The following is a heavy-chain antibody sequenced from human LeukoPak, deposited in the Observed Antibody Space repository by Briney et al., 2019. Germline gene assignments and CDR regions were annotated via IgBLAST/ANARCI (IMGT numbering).Heavy chain of an antibody. D-gene: IGHD3-22*01. V-gene: IGHV3-23*01. CDR1: GFTFSSYA. CDR3: AKDSSQEHYDSSGYYPRLDC. Sequence: PGGSLRLSCAASGFTFSSYAMSWVRQAPGKGLEWVSAISGSGGSTYYADSVKGRFTISRDNSKNTLYLQMNSLRAEDTAVYYCAKDSSQEHYDSSGYYPRLDCWGQGTLVTVSS. J-gene: IGHJ4*02. CDR2: ISGSGGST.